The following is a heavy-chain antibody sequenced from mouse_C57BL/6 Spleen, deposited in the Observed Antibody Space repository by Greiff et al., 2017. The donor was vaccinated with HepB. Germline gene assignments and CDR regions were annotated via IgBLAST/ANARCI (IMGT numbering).Heavy chain of an antibody. CDR2: ISYDGSN. Sequence: EVKVEESGPGLVKPSQSLSLTCSVTGYSITSGYYWNWIRQFPGNKLEWMGYISYDGSNNYNPTLKNRISITRDTSKNQFFLKLNSVTTEDTATYYCAREGGTGNFDYWGQGTTLTVSS. CDR3: AREGGTGNFDY. J-gene: IGHJ2*01. D-gene: IGHD4-1*01. V-gene: IGHV3-6*01. CDR1: GYSITSGYY.